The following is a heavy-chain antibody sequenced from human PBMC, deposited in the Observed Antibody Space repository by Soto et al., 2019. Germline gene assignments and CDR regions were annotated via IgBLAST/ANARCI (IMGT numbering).Heavy chain of an antibody. CDR1: GYTFTNYD. CDR3: ARFSYGDSDEGFDI. CDR2: MNSHSGDT. Sequence: QVQLVQSGAEVKKPGASVKVSCKSSGYTFTNYDINWVRQATGQGLEWMGWMNSHSGDTGYARKFQGRVTMTRNTSISTAYMELSSLRSADTAVYFCARFSYGDSDEGFDILGQGTMVTVSS. D-gene: IGHD4-17*01. J-gene: IGHJ3*02. V-gene: IGHV1-8*01.